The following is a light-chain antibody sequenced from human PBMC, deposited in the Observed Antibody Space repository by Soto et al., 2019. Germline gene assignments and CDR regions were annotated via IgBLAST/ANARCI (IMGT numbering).Light chain of an antibody. Sequence: EIMMTQSPATLSVSPGERATLSCRASQSVNSNLAWYQQKPGQAPRLLIYDASTRATGIPARFSGSGSGTEFTLTISSLQSEDFAVYYCQQYNSWPPLTFGGGTKVEI. CDR3: QQYNSWPPLT. J-gene: IGKJ4*01. CDR2: DAS. CDR1: QSVNSN. V-gene: IGKV3-15*01.